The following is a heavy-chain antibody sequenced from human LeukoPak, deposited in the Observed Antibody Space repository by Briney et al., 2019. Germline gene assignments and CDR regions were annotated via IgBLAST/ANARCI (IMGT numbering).Heavy chain of an antibody. CDR3: ARGSESYGDYTGDY. V-gene: IGHV3-48*02. Sequence: GGSLRCSCAASGFTFSSYSMNWVRQAPGKGLEWVSYISSSSSTIYYADSVKGRFTISRDNAKNSLYLQMNSLRDEDTAVYYCARGSESYGDYTGDYWGQGTLVTVSS. CDR1: GFTFSSYS. D-gene: IGHD4-17*01. J-gene: IGHJ4*02. CDR2: ISSSSSTI.